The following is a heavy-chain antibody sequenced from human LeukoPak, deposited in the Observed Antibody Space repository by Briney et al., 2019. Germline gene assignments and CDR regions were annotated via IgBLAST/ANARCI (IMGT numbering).Heavy chain of an antibody. Sequence: GESLKISRKGSGYSFTSYWIGWVRPMPGKGLEWMGIIYPGDSDTRYSPSFQGQVTISADKSINTAYLQWSSLKASDTAMYYCARLANDAFDIWGQGTMVTVSS. V-gene: IGHV5-51*01. J-gene: IGHJ3*02. CDR2: IYPGDSDT. CDR3: ARLANDAFDI. CDR1: GYSFTSYW.